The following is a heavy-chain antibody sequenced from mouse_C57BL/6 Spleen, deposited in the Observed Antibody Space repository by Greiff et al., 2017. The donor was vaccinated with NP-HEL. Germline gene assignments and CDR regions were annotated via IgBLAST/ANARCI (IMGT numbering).Heavy chain of an antibody. J-gene: IGHJ2*01. CDR3: ARDYYSFYFDY. Sequence: EVQLQESGPVLVKPGASVKMSCKASGYTFTDYYMNWVKQSHGKSLEWIGVINPYNGGTSYNQKFKGKATLTVDKSSSTAYMELNSLTSEDSAVYYCARDYYSFYFDYWGQGTTLTVSS. D-gene: IGHD2-12*01. V-gene: IGHV1-19*01. CDR2: INPYNGGT. CDR1: GYTFTDYY.